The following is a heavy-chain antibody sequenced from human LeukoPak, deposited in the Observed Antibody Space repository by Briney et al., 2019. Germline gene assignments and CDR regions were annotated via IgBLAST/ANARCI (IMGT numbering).Heavy chain of an antibody. V-gene: IGHV1-69*13. J-gene: IGHJ4*02. D-gene: IGHD6-19*01. CDR1: GGTFSSYA. CDR2: IIPIFGTA. CDR3: ARGGAVAGFDY. Sequence: GATVNVSCKASGGTFSSYAISWVRQAPGQGLEWMGGIIPIFGTANYAQKFQGRVTITADESTSTAYMELSSLRSEDTAVYYCARGGAVAGFDYWGQGTLVTVSS.